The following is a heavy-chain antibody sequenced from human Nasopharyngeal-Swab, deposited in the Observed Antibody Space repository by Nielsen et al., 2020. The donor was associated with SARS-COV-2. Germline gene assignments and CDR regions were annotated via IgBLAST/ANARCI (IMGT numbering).Heavy chain of an antibody. Sequence: LRLSCTVSGGSISSGGYYWSWIRQHPGKGLEWIGYIYYSGSTYYNPSLKSRVTISVDTSKNQFSLKLSSVTAADTAVYYCARGQYNWNHFDYWGQGTLVTVSS. CDR1: GGSISSGGYY. J-gene: IGHJ4*02. CDR3: ARGQYNWNHFDY. D-gene: IGHD1-20*01. V-gene: IGHV4-31*03. CDR2: IYYSGST.